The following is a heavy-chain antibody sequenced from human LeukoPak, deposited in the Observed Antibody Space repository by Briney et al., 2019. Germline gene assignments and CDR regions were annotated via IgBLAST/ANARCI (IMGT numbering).Heavy chain of an antibody. J-gene: IGHJ4*02. D-gene: IGHD2-21*01. CDR3: AKDLVVVPDY. V-gene: IGHV3-30*18. CDR2: ISYDGSKK. CDR1: GFTFSSYG. Sequence: GGSLRLSCAASGFTFSSYGMHGVGQAPGKGLEWVAVISYDGSKKYYADSVKGRFTISRDNSKNTLYLQMNSLTAEDTAVYSCAKDLVVVPDYWGQGTLVTVSS.